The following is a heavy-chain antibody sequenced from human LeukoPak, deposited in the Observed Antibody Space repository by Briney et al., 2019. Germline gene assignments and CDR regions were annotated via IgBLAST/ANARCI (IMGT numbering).Heavy chain of an antibody. CDR1: GYTFTGYY. D-gene: IGHD6-13*01. CDR2: INPNSGGT. Sequence: GASVKVSCKASGYTFTGYYMHWVRQAPGQGLEWMGWINPNSGGTNYAQKFQGRVTMTRDTSISTAYMELSRLRSDDTAVYYCARAAYSSSWYYFDYWGQGTLVTVSS. J-gene: IGHJ4*02. V-gene: IGHV1-2*02. CDR3: ARAAYSSSWYYFDY.